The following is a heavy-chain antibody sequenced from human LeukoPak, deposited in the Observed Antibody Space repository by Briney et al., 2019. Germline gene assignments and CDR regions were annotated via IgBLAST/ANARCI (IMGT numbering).Heavy chain of an antibody. D-gene: IGHD6-19*01. J-gene: IGHJ4*02. CDR2: ISGYSGNT. CDR3: ARPVVAGNFDY. V-gene: IGHV1-18*01. CDR1: GYTFTSYG. Sequence: GASVKVSCKASGYTFTSYGISWVRQAPGQGLEWMGWISGYSGNTKYAQKLQGRVTMTTDTSTTTAHMELRSLRSDDTAVYYCARPVVAGNFDYWGQGTLVTVSS.